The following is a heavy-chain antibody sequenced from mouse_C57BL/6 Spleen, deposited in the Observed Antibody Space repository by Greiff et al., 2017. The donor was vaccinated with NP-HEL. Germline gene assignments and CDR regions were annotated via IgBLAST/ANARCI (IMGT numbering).Heavy chain of an antibody. V-gene: IGHV1-20*01. Sequence: EVKLQESGPELVKPGDSVKISCKASGYSFTGYFMNWVMQSHGKSLEWIGRINPYNGDTFYNQKFKGKATLTVDKSSSTAHMELRSLTSEDSAVYYCARITTVAATGYFDVWGTGTTVTVSS. CDR2: INPYNGDT. D-gene: IGHD1-1*01. CDR3: ARITTVAATGYFDV. CDR1: GYSFTGYF. J-gene: IGHJ1*03.